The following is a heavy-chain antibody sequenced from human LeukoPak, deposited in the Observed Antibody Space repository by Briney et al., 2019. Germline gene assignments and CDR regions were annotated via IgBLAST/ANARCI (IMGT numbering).Heavy chain of an antibody. V-gene: IGHV4-61*02. J-gene: IGHJ5*02. CDR2: ISTIGIT. D-gene: IGHD2-2*03. CDR1: SGSISSSNYY. CDR3: ARSLRVGYCSTTSCNWFDP. Sequence: TLSLTCTVSSGSISSSNYYWSWIRQPAGKGLEWIGRISTIGITNYNPSLNSRVTISVDTSKTQFSLKLSSVTAADTAVYYCARSLRVGYCSTTSCNWFDPWGQGTLVSVSS.